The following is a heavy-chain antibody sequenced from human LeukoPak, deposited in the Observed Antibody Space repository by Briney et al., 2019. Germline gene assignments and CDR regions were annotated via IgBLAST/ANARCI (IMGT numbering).Heavy chain of an antibody. CDR2: IWYDGSNK. CDR3: AKDKGRNVIWTLEY. J-gene: IGHJ4*02. D-gene: IGHD2-15*01. CDR1: GFIFSSYG. Sequence: GGSLRLSCAASGFIFSSYGMHWVRQAPGKGPEWVAVIWYDGSNKYNADSVKGRFTISRDNSKNTLYLEMNSLRAEDTAVYYCAKDKGRNVIWTLEYWGQGTLVTVCS. V-gene: IGHV3-33*06.